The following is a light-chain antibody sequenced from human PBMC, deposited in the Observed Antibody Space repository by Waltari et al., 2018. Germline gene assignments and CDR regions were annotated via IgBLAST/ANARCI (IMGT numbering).Light chain of an antibody. V-gene: IGKV1-NL1*01. CDR3: QHYYTTTTRT. Sequence: DIQLTQSPSSLSASVGDRVTITCRASHGLENALAWYQQRPGKAPRLLLYTASRLQSGVPSRFSGSGSGTDYTLTISNLQPEDFATYYCQHYYTTTTRTFGQGTKVEIK. J-gene: IGKJ1*01. CDR2: TAS. CDR1: HGLENA.